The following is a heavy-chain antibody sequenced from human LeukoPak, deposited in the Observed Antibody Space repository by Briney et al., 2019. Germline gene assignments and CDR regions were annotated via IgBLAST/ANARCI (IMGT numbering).Heavy chain of an antibody. J-gene: IGHJ4*02. CDR2: IYYSGST. Sequence: SETLSLTCSVSGGSISTYYWSWMRQPPGKGLEWSGYIYYSGSTNYNPSLKSRVTISVDTSKNQISLKLSSVTAADTAVYYCARQPGSGYYYFDYWGQGTLVTVSS. CDR1: GGSISTYY. D-gene: IGHD3-22*01. V-gene: IGHV4-59*08. CDR3: ARQPGSGYYYFDY.